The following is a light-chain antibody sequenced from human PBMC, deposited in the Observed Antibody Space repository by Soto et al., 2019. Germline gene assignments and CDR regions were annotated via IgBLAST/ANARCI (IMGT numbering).Light chain of an antibody. J-gene: IGKJ2*01. Sequence: DIQMTQSPSSLSAILGDRVTITCRATQDTRNYLNWYQVKPGKAPKLLIYDGSNLEIAVPSRFGGSASGTDFTFTISGLQPEDVATYYCQQYESLPYTFGQGTKVDIK. V-gene: IGKV1-33*01. CDR1: QDTRNY. CDR2: DGS. CDR3: QQYESLPYT.